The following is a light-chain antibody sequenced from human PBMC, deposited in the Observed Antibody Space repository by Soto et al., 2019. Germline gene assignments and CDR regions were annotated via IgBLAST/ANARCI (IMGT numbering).Light chain of an antibody. J-gene: IGLJ2*01. CDR1: SSDVGGYNY. Sequence: QSALTQPPSASGSPGQSVTISCTGTSSDVGGYNYVSWYQQHPGKAPQLMIYDVSKRPSGVPDRFSGSKSGNTASLTVSGLQAEEEADYYCSAYAGINHNVVFGGGTQMTVL. CDR3: SAYAGINHNVV. CDR2: DVS. V-gene: IGLV2-8*01.